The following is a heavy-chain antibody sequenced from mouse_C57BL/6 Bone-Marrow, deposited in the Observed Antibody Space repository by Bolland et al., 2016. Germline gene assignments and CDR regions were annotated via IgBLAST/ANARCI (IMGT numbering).Heavy chain of an antibody. D-gene: IGHD2-2*01. V-gene: IGHV1-22*01. J-gene: IGHJ2*01. CDR3: AIYGYDSFAY. CDR2: NPNNGGT. Sequence: NPNNGGTSYNQKFKGKATLTVNKSSSTAYMELRSLTSEDSAVYYCAIYGYDSFAYWGQGTT.